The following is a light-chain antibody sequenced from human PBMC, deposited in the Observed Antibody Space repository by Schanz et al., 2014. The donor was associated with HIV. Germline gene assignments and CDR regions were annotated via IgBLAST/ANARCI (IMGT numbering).Light chain of an antibody. Sequence: QPVLTQPPSASGTPGQRVTISCSGSSSSIKTNTVNWFPQPPGTAPKLLIYNTYHRPSGVPDRFSGSQSGTSASLAISGLQAEDEADFFCATWDDSLNGWVFGGGTKLTVL. CDR1: SSSIKTNT. J-gene: IGLJ3*02. CDR3: ATWDDSLNGWV. CDR2: NTY. V-gene: IGLV1-44*01.